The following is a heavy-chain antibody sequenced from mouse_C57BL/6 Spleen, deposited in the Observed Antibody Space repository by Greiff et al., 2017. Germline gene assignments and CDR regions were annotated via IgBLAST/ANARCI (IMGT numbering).Heavy chain of an antibody. D-gene: IGHD1-1*01. CDR3: AIITTVVDWYFDV. Sequence: QVQLQQSGAELVKPGASVKISCKASGYAFSSYWMNWVKQRPGKGLEWIGQIYPGDGDTNYNGKFKGKATLTADKSSSTAYMQLSSLTSDDSAVYFCAIITTVVDWYFDVWGTGTTVTVSS. J-gene: IGHJ1*03. CDR2: IYPGDGDT. V-gene: IGHV1-80*01. CDR1: GYAFSSYW.